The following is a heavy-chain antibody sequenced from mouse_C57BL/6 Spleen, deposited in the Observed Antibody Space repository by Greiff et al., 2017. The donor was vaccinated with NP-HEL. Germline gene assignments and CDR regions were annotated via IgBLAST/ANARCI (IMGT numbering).Heavy chain of an antibody. CDR2: IRSKSNNYAT. CDR1: GFSFNTYA. Sequence: EVQGVESGGGLVQPKGSLKLSCAASGFSFNTYAMNWVRQAPGKGLEWVARIRSKSNNYATYYADSVKDRFTISRDDSESMLYLQMNNLKTEDTAMYYCVSCGYYDWYFDVWGTGTTVTVSS. J-gene: IGHJ1*03. D-gene: IGHD2-3*01. CDR3: VSCGYYDWYFDV. V-gene: IGHV10-1*01.